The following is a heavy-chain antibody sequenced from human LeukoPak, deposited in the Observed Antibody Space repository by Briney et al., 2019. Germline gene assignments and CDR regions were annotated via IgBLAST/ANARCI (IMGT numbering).Heavy chain of an antibody. J-gene: IGHJ4*02. V-gene: IGHV7-4-1*02. D-gene: IGHD3-9*01. CDR2: INTNTGNP. Sequence: VASVKVSCKASGYTFTNYAMNWVRQAPGQGLEWMGWINTNTGNPTYAQGFTGRFVFSLDTSVSTAYLQISSLKAEDTAVYYCAREVRYFDWLLPGGGYWGQGTLVTVSS. CDR3: AREVRYFDWLLPGGGY. CDR1: GYTFTNYA.